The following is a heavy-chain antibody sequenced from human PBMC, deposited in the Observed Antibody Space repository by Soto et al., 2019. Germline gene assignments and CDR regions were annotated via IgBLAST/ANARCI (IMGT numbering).Heavy chain of an antibody. CDR2: IAPHDSGIT. J-gene: IGHJ5*01. CDR1: GFAFSDLA. V-gene: IGHV3-23*01. CDR3: AKGDWADS. Sequence: EVQLLESGGGLVQPGGSLRLSCAASGFAFSDLAMTWVRQAPGKGLEWLSFIAPHDSGITFYADPARGRFTVSRDNSRNTLYLQMNSLRVDDTAVYYCAKGDWADSWGRGALVTVSS.